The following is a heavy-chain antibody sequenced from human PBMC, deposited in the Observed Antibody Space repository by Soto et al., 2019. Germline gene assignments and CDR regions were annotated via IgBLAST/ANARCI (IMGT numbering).Heavy chain of an antibody. CDR3: ARDGGSYGDDDH. CDR2: ISPSGDRT. D-gene: IGHD4-17*01. Sequence: VASVKVSCKASGYTFTSYHIDWVRQAPGQGLEWMGKISPSGDRTWYAQKYRGRVTMTRDTSTSTDYMELSSLRFEDTAVYYCARDGGSYGDDDHWGQGTLVTVSS. J-gene: IGHJ4*02. V-gene: IGHV1-46*01. CDR1: GYTFTSYH.